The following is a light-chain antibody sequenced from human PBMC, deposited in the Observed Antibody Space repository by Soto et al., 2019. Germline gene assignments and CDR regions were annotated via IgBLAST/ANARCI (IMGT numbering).Light chain of an antibody. CDR2: DVS. J-gene: IGLJ1*01. CDR1: SSDVGGYNY. Sequence: QSALTQPRSVSGSPGQSVTISCTGTSSDVGGYNYVSWYQQHPGKAPKLMIYDVSKRPSGVPDRFSGSKSGNTASLTISGLQAEDEANDYCCSYAGSYTFYVFGTGTKLPS. V-gene: IGLV2-11*01. CDR3: CSYAGSYTFYV.